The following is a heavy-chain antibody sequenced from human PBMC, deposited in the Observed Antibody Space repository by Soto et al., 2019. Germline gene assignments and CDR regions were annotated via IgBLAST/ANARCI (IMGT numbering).Heavy chain of an antibody. Sequence: QVQLQESGPGLVKPSETLSLTCTVSGGSISSYYWSWIRQPPGKGLEWIGHIYYSGSTNYNPSLKSRVTISVDTSKNQFSLKLSSVTAADTAVYYCARAYGSGSYPLPYWGQGTLVTVSS. CDR3: ARAYGSGSYPLPY. CDR2: IYYSGST. V-gene: IGHV4-59*01. D-gene: IGHD3-10*01. J-gene: IGHJ4*02. CDR1: GGSISSYY.